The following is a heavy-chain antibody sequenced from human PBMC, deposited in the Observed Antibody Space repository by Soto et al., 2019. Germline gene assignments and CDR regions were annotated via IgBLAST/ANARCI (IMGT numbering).Heavy chain of an antibody. CDR3: ARDSYGDSLDY. D-gene: IGHD4-17*01. J-gene: IGHJ4*02. V-gene: IGHV4-59*01. Sequence: QVQLQESGPGLVKPSETLSLTCTVSGGSISSYYWSWIRQPPGKGLECIGYIYYSGSTNYNPSLKSRVTISVDTSKNQFSLKLTSVTAADTAVYYCARDSYGDSLDYWGQGTRVTVSS. CDR2: IYYSGST. CDR1: GGSISSYY.